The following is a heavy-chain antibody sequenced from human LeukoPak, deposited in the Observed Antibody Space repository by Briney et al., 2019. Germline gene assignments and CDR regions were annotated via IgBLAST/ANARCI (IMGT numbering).Heavy chain of an antibody. D-gene: IGHD2/OR15-2a*01. J-gene: IGHJ4*02. CDR1: GFTFSSYA. CDR3: ATGGSWYEYYFDY. Sequence: GGSLRLSCAASGFTFSSYAMSWVRQAPGKGLEWVSAISGSGGSTYYADSVKGRFTISRDNSKNTLYLQMNSLRAEDTAVYYCATGGSWYEYYFDYWGQGTLVTVSS. CDR2: ISGSGGST. V-gene: IGHV3-23*01.